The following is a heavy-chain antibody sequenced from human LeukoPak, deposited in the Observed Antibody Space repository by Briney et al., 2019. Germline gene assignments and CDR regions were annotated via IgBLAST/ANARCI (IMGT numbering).Heavy chain of an antibody. Sequence: PGGSLRLSCAASGFTFSDAWMSWVRQAPGKGLEWAGRIKNKIDGGTTDYAAPVKGRFTISRDDSKNTLYLQLDSLKTEDTGVYYCTTIASIPPWGQGTLVTVSS. V-gene: IGHV3-15*01. CDR2: IKNKIDGGTT. CDR1: GFTFSDAW. CDR3: TTIASIPP. D-gene: IGHD6-13*01. J-gene: IGHJ5*02.